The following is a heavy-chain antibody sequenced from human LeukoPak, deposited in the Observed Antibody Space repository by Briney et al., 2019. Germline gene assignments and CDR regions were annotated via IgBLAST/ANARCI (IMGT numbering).Heavy chain of an antibody. J-gene: IGHJ1*01. CDR3: IMTYH. Sequence: GGSLRLSCVASGFTFGNAWMSWVREAPGKGLEWVGRFKSKTDGGTTDYAAPLKGRFTISGDDSKSTLYLQMNSLKTEDTAVYYCIMTYHWGQGTLVTVSS. CDR2: FKSKTDGGTT. V-gene: IGHV3-15*01. CDR1: GFTFGNAW.